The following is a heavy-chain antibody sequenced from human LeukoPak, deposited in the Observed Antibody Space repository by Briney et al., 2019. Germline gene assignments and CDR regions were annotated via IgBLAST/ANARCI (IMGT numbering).Heavy chain of an antibody. V-gene: IGHV4-61*02. CDR2: IYTSGST. CDR3: AREFAY. J-gene: IGHJ4*02. Sequence: SETLSLTCTVSGGSASSGSYYWSWIRQPAGKGLEWIGLIYTSGSTNYNPSLKSRVTISVDTSKNQFSLKLSSVTAADTAVYYCAREFAYWGQGTLVTVSS. CDR1: GGSASSGSYY.